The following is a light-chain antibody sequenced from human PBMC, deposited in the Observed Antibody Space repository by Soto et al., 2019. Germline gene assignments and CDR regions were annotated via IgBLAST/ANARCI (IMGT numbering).Light chain of an antibody. CDR1: QSVNNY. CDR2: DAS. Sequence: EIVLKQSPGTLSLSPGERATLSCRASQSVNNYLAWYQQKPGQAPRLLIYDASNRATGIPPRFSGSGSGTDFTLTISGLEPEDSAVYYCQQRGTWPWLTFGGGTRGEI. V-gene: IGKV3-11*01. J-gene: IGKJ4*01. CDR3: QQRGTWPWLT.